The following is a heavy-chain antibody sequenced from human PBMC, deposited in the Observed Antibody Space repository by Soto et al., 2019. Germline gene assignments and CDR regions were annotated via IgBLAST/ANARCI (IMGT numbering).Heavy chain of an antibody. V-gene: IGHV3-53*01. CDR2: IYSGGST. J-gene: IGHJ4*02. CDR1: GFTVSSNY. Sequence: EVQLVESGGGLIQPGGSLRLSCAASGFTVSSNYMSWVRQAPGKGLEWVSVIYSGGSTYYADSVKGRFTISRDNSKNTLYLQMNGLGAEDTAVYYCARYYYDSSGYYPYFDYWGQGTLVTVSS. CDR3: ARYYYDSSGYYPYFDY. D-gene: IGHD3-22*01.